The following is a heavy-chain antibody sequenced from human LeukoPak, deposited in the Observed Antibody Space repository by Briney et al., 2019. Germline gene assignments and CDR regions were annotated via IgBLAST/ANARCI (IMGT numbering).Heavy chain of an antibody. V-gene: IGHV3-30*02. CDR3: ARGGLRNWYFDL. Sequence: GGSLRLSCAASGFTFSSYGMHWVRQAPGKGLEWVAFIRYDESNKYYADSVKGRFTISRDNSKNTLYLQMNSLRAVDTAVYYCARGGLRNWYFDLWGRGTLVTVSS. J-gene: IGHJ2*01. CDR2: IRYDESNK. D-gene: IGHD5-12*01. CDR1: GFTFSSYG.